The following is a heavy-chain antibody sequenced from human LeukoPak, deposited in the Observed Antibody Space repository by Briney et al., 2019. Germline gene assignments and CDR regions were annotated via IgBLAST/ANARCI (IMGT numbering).Heavy chain of an antibody. J-gene: IGHJ4*02. Sequence: PSETLSLTCTVSGGSISSYYWSWIRQPPGKGLAWIGYIYYSGSTNYNPSLKSRVTISVDTSKNQFSLKLSSVTAADTAVYYCARSWGYGDYDGPFDYWGQGTLVTVSS. CDR3: ARSWGYGDYDGPFDY. CDR2: IYYSGST. D-gene: IGHD4-17*01. V-gene: IGHV4-59*01. CDR1: GGSISSYY.